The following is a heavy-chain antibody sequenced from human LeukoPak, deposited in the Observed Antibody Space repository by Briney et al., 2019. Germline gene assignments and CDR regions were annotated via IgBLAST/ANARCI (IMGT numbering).Heavy chain of an antibody. V-gene: IGHV3-74*01. CDR1: EFTGSSNY. CDR2: INGDGSTT. CDR3: ARGRWSYYDSSGNRADYFDY. J-gene: IGHJ4*02. D-gene: IGHD3-22*01. Sequence: GGSLTLSCPASEFTGSSNYMSWVRQAPGEALVLVSRINGDGSTTSYADSVSGRFNISRDNAKNTLYLQMNSLKADDTAVYYCARGRWSYYDSSGNRADYFDYWGQGTLVTVSS.